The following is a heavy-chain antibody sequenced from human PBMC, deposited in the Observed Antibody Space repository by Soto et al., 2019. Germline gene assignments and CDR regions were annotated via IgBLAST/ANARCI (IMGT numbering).Heavy chain of an antibody. CDR1: GYTFTSYA. J-gene: IGHJ4*02. V-gene: IGHV1-3*05. D-gene: IGHD6-19*01. CDR3: ARATAPLAVAGFHY. Sequence: QVQLVQSGAEEKKPGASVKVSCKASGYTFTSYAMHWVRQAPGQRLEWMGWINAGNGNTKYSQKFQGRVTITRDTSASTAYMELSSLRSEDTAVYYSARATAPLAVAGFHYWGQGTLVTVSS. CDR2: INAGNGNT.